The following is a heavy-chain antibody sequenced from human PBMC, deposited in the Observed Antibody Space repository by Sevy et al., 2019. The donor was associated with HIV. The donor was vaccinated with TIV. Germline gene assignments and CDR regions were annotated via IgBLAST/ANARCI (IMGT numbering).Heavy chain of an antibody. Sequence: GGSLRLSCAASGFTFSNAWMSWVRQAPGKGLEWVGRIKSKTDGGTTDYAAPVKGRFTISRDDSKNTMYLQMNGLKTEDTAVYYCTTVAQFTAFDIWGQGTMVTVSS. CDR3: TTVAQFTAFDI. CDR1: GFTFSNAW. V-gene: IGHV3-15*01. J-gene: IGHJ3*02. CDR2: IKSKTDGGTT.